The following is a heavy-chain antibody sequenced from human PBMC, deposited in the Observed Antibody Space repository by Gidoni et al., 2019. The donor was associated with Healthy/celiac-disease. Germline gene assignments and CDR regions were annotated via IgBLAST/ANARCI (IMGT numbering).Heavy chain of an antibody. D-gene: IGHD1-20*01. CDR3: ARGRRNWNPRSPHLNRNWFDP. V-gene: IGHV4-34*01. J-gene: IGHJ5*02. Sequence: QVQLQQWGAGLLKPSETLSLTCAVYGGSFSGYYCSWIRQPPGKGLEWIGEINHSGSANYTPSLKSRVTISVDTSKNQFSLKLSSVTAADTAVYYCARGRRNWNPRSPHLNRNWFDPWGQGTLVTVSS. CDR1: GGSFSGYY. CDR2: INHSGSA.